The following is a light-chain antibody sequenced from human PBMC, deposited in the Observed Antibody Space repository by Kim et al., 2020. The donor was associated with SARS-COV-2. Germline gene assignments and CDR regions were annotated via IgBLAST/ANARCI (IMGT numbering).Light chain of an antibody. V-gene: IGKV3-20*01. CDR2: GAS. Sequence: PGERAPLSCRASQSVSSSYLAWYQQKPGQAPRLLIYGASSRATGIPDRFSGSGSGTDFTLTISRLEPEDFAVYYCQQYGSSPPWTFGHGTKVDIK. CDR3: QQYGSSPPWT. J-gene: IGKJ1*01. CDR1: QSVSSSY.